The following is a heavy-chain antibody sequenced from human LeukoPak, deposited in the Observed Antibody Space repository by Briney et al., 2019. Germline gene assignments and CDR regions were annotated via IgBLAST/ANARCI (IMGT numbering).Heavy chain of an antibody. Sequence: GASVKVSCKASGYTFTSYGISWVRQAPGQGLEWMGWISAYNSNTDYAQKLQGRVTMTTDTSTSTAYMELRSLRSDDTAVYYCARDHGIAAAGTNWFDPWGQGTLVTVSS. CDR1: GYTFTSYG. D-gene: IGHD6-13*01. CDR3: ARDHGIAAAGTNWFDP. J-gene: IGHJ5*02. V-gene: IGHV1-18*01. CDR2: ISAYNSNT.